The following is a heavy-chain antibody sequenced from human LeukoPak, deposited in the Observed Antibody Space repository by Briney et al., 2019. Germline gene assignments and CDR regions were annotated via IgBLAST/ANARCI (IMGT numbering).Heavy chain of an antibody. CDR3: TRTTENYDLWSGYYGDFDY. CDR2: IRIKANSHAT. Sequence: GGSLRLSCAASGFTFSDSAMHWVRQASGKGLEWVGRIRIKANSHATAYAASVKGRFTISRDDSKNTAYLQMNSLKSEDTAVYYCTRTTENYDLWSGYYGDFDYWGQGTLVTVSS. J-gene: IGHJ4*02. CDR1: GFTFSDSA. D-gene: IGHD3-3*01. V-gene: IGHV3-73*01.